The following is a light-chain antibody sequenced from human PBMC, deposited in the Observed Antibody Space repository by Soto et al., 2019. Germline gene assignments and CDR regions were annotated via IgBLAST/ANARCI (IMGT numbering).Light chain of an antibody. CDR3: QQYYTWPYT. V-gene: IGKV3-15*01. Sequence: EIVMTQSPDTLSVSPGERATLSCRASQSISNTLAWYQQRPGQAPRLLMSGAFTRAAGLPARFSGGKSGAEFTLTISSLQSEDFAVYFCQQYYTWPYTFGQGTTLEIK. CDR1: QSISNT. J-gene: IGKJ2*01. CDR2: GAF.